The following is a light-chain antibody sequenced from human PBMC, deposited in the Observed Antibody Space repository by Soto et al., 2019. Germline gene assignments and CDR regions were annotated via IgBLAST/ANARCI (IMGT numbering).Light chain of an antibody. CDR2: GNN. J-gene: IGLJ3*02. CDR3: GTWDNSLSAWV. V-gene: IGLV1-51*02. CDR1: SSNIGDNY. Sequence: QSVLTQPPSVSAAPGQKVTISCSGSSSNIGDNYVSWYQHLPGTAPKLLIYGNNKRPSGIPDRFSGSKSGTSATLGITGLQAGDEATYYCGTWDNSLSAWVFGGGTKLTVL.